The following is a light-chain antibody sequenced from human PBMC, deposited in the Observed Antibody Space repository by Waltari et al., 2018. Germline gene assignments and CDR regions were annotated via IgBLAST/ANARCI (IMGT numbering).Light chain of an antibody. V-gene: IGKV1-16*01. CDR1: QDITKY. CDR3: LQYQAYPLT. J-gene: IGKJ4*01. Sequence: DIQMTQSPSSLSASVGDRVTITCRASQDITKYLAWFQQKPGRAPKSLIYGAFILQSGVASIFSGSGSGTDFTLTITSLQPEDFGTYYCLQYQAYPLTVGGGTKVDIK. CDR2: GAF.